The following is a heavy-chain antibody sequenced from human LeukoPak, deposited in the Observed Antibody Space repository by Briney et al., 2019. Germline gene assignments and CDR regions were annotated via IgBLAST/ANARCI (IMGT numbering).Heavy chain of an antibody. J-gene: IGHJ4*02. CDR1: GFTFDDYA. D-gene: IGHD7-27*01. CDR3: AKGNKLGSYYFDY. V-gene: IGHV3-9*01. Sequence: PGRSLRLSCAASGFTFDDYAMHWVRQAPGKGLEWVSGISWNSGSIGYADSVKGRFTISRDNAKNSLYLQMNSLRAEDTALYYCAKGNKLGSYYFDYWGQGTLVTVSS. CDR2: ISWNSGSI.